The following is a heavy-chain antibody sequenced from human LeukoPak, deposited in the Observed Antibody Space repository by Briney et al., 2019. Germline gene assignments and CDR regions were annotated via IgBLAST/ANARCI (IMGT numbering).Heavy chain of an antibody. CDR2: TYYTSKWHY. J-gene: IGHJ4*02. CDR1: GDSVSSDSAA. Sequence: SQTLSLTCAISGDSVSSDSAAWHWMRQSPSRGLEWLGRTYYTSKWHYEYAASVKSRIAINPDTSNNQFSLQLSSVTPEDTAVYYCARATYCNTITCYPYYFDYWGQGTLVTVSS. V-gene: IGHV6-1*01. D-gene: IGHD2-2*01. CDR3: ARATYCNTITCYPYYFDY.